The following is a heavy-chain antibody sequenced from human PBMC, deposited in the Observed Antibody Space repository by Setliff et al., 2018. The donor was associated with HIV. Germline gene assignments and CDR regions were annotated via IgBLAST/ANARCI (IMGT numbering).Heavy chain of an antibody. V-gene: IGHV4-61*02. CDR2: IYVPGIS. D-gene: IGHD1-26*01. Sequence: SETLSLTCTVSGGSISSGSYYWSWIRQPAGKGLEWIGRIYVPGISNYNPSLKSRVTISADTSKHQFSLRLTSVTAADTAVYYCSRTTYSGSYFNDSWGQGTLVTVSS. CDR3: SRTTYSGSYFNDS. CDR1: GGSISSGSYY. J-gene: IGHJ5*01.